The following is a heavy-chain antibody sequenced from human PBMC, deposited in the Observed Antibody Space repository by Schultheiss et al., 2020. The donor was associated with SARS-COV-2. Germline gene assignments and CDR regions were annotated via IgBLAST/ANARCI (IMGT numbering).Heavy chain of an antibody. Sequence: ASVKVSCKASGYTFTSYAMNWVRQTPGQGLEWMGWISAYNGNTNYAQKLQGRVTMTTDTSTSTAYMELRSLRSDDTAVYYCARDDNDYVWGSYRAHYYYYYGMDVWGQGTTVTVSS. CDR1: GYTFTSYA. V-gene: IGHV1-18*01. CDR2: ISAYNGNT. J-gene: IGHJ6*02. CDR3: ARDDNDYVWGSYRAHYYYYYGMDV. D-gene: IGHD3-16*02.